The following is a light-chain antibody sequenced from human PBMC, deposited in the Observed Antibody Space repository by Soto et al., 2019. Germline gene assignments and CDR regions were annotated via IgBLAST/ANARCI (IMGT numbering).Light chain of an antibody. CDR3: QTWGSGTVV. J-gene: IGLJ2*01. CDR2: LNSDGSH. V-gene: IGLV4-69*01. Sequence: QPVLTQSPSASASLGASVKLTCTLSSGHSSYAIAWHQQQPEKGPRYLMKLNSDGSHSKGDGIPDRFSGSSSGAERYLTISSHQSEDEADYYCQTWGSGTVVFGGGTKLTVL. CDR1: SGHSSYA.